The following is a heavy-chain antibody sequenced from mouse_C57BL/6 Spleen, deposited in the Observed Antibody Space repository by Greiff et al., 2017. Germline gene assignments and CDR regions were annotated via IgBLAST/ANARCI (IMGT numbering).Heavy chain of an antibody. Sequence: QVQLQQSGAELVRPGTSVKVSCKASGYAFTNYLIEWVKQRPGQGLEWIGVINPGSGGTNYNEKFKGKATLTADKSSITAYMQLSSLTSEDSAVYFCARDYGSSFDYWGQGTTLTVSS. D-gene: IGHD1-1*01. CDR1: GYAFTNYL. CDR3: ARDYGSSFDY. CDR2: INPGSGGT. V-gene: IGHV1-54*01. J-gene: IGHJ2*01.